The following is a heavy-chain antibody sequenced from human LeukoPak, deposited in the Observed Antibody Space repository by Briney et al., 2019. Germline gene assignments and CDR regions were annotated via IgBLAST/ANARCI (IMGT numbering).Heavy chain of an antibody. J-gene: IGHJ4*02. CDR1: GYTFTSYA. CDR2: INAGNGNT. CDR3: ARDLGPYCSSTSCFTGPGY. Sequence: ASVKVSCKASGYTFTSYAMHWVRQAPGQRLEWMGWINAGNGNTKYSQKFQGRVTITRDTSASTAYMELSSLRSEDTAVYYCARDLGPYCSSTSCFTGPGYWGQGTLVTVSS. V-gene: IGHV1-3*01. D-gene: IGHD2-2*02.